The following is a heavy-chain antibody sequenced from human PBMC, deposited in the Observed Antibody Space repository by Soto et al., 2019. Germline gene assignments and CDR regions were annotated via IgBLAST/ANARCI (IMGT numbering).Heavy chain of an antibody. D-gene: IGHD2-8*02. CDR2: FSLSGTT. J-gene: IGHJ4*02. Sequence: RSETLSLTCTVSGASITGTSYLRWIRHPSGKGLEWIGRFSLSGTTNYNPSLRSRVTMSADVSKNQFSLRLTSVTAADTALYYCARGMTPPGAPAWYYFDSWGQGTLVTVSS. CDR1: GASITGTSY. CDR3: ARGMTPPGAPAWYYFDS. V-gene: IGHV4-4*07.